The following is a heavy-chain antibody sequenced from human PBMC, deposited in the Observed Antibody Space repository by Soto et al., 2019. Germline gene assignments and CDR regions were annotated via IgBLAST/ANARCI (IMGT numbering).Heavy chain of an antibody. CDR1: GFTFSSYA. CDR2: ISSNGGST. J-gene: IGHJ3*02. D-gene: IGHD3-10*01. Sequence: SLRLSCSASGFTFSSYAMHWVRQAPGKGLEYVSAISSNGGSTYYADSVKGRFTISRDNSKNTLYLQMSSLRAEDTAVYYCVKGNLLLWFGEDQILFDIWGQGPMVTVSS. CDR3: VKGNLLLWFGEDQILFDI. V-gene: IGHV3-64D*08.